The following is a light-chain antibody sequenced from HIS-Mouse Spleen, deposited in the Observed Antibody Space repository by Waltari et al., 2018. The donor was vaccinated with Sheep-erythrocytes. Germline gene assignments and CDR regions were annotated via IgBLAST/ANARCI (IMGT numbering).Light chain of an antibody. V-gene: IGLV3-1*01. Sequence: SYELTPPPPASVSPGQPASITCSGGKMGDVYAYWYQQKPGQSPVLVIYQDSKRPTGIPDRFSGSKSGNTATLTISGIQAMDEADYYCQAWDSSTAWVFGGGTKLTVL. CDR3: QAWDSSTAWV. J-gene: IGLJ3*02. CDR2: QDS. CDR1: KMGDVY.